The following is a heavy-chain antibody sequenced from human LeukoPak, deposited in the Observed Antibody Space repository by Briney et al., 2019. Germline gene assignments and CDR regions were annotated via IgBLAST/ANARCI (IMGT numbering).Heavy chain of an antibody. J-gene: IGHJ5*02. D-gene: IGHD3-10*01. CDR2: ISYDGSNK. CDR3: ARAERISGYYYGSGLNWFDP. CDR1: GFTFSSYA. V-gene: IGHV3-30-3*01. Sequence: PGRSLRLSCAASGFTFSSYAMHWVRQAPGKGLEWVAVISYDGSNKYYADSVKGRFTISRDNSKNTLYLQMNSLRAEDTAVYYCARAERISGYYYGSGLNWFDPWGQGTLVTVSS.